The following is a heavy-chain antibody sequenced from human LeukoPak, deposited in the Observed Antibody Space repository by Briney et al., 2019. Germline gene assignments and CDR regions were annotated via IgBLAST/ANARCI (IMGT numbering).Heavy chain of an antibody. Sequence: PGGSLRLSCAASGFSFSSYWMTWVRQAPGKGLEWVSTISGSGGSTYYADSVKGRFTISRDNSKNTLYLQMNSLRAEDTAVYYCAKDRLAVAGTGGSWGQGTLVTVSS. CDR2: ISGSGGST. D-gene: IGHD6-19*01. V-gene: IGHV3-23*01. CDR3: AKDRLAVAGTGGS. J-gene: IGHJ4*02. CDR1: GFSFSSYW.